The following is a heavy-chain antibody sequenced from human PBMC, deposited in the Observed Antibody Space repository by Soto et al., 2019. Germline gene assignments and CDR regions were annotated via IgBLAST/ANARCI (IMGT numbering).Heavy chain of an antibody. D-gene: IGHD3-9*01. CDR1: GYTFNSYG. J-gene: IGHJ3*02. CDR2: ISAYNGNT. V-gene: IGHV1-18*01. Sequence: QVQLVQSGAEVKKPGASVKVSCKASGYTFNSYGITWVRQAPGQGLEWMGWISAYNGNTNYAQNLQGRVTITTDPSTSTASMELTSLRSDDTALYYCARHQSDILTGYYYGDALAIWGQGTMVTVSS. CDR3: ARHQSDILTGYYYGDALAI.